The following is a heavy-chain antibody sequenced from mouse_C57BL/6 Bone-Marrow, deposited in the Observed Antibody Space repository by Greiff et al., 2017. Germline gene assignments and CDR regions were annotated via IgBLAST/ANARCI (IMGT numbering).Heavy chain of an antibody. V-gene: IGHV14-4*01. CDR1: GFNIKDAY. D-gene: IGHD1-1*01. Sequence: VQLKESGAELVRPGASVKLSCTASGFNIKDAYMHWVKQRPEQGLEWIGWIDPENGDTEYASKFQGKATITADTSSKTAYLQLSSLTSEDTAVYYCTRSLIYYGTNYWGQGTTLTVSS. J-gene: IGHJ2*01. CDR3: TRSLIYYGTNY. CDR2: IDPENGDT.